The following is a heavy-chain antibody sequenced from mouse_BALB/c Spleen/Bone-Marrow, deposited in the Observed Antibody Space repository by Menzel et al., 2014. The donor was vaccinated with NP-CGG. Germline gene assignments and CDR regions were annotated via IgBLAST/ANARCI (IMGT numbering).Heavy chain of an antibody. CDR2: IDPANGNT. V-gene: IGHV14-3*02. CDR1: GFNIKDPY. Sequence: VQLQQPGAELVKPGASVKLSCTASGFNIKDPYMHWVKQRPKQGLEWIGRIDPANGNTKYGPKFQGKATITADTSSNTAYLQLSSLTSEDTAVYYCAPYYYGRWFTYWGQGTLVTVSA. D-gene: IGHD1-1*01. J-gene: IGHJ3*01. CDR3: APYYYGRWFTY.